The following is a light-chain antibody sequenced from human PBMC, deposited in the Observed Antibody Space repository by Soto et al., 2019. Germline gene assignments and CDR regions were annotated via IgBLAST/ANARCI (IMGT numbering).Light chain of an antibody. V-gene: IGKV3-20*01. Sequence: EIVLTQSPGTLSLSPGERATLSCRASQSVSSSYLAWYQQKPGQAPRLLIYGASSRATGIPDRFSGSGSGTDFTLTISRLEPEDFAVYYCQQYGRSSFTFGTGTKVDIK. CDR1: QSVSSSY. CDR2: GAS. CDR3: QQYGRSSFT. J-gene: IGKJ3*01.